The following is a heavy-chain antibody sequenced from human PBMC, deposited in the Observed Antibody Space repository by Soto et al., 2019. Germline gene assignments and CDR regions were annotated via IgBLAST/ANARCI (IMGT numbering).Heavy chain of an antibody. V-gene: IGHV4-34*01. CDR2: INHSGST. CDR3: ARGFGVAVLGRSSKKYYFDY. Sequence: PSETLSLTCAVYGGSFSGYYWSWIRQPPGKGLEWIGEINHSGSTNYNPSLKSRVTISVDTSKNQFSLKLSPVTAADTAVYYCARGFGVAVLGRSSKKYYFDYWGQGTLVTVSS. J-gene: IGHJ4*02. D-gene: IGHD6-19*01. CDR1: GGSFSGYY.